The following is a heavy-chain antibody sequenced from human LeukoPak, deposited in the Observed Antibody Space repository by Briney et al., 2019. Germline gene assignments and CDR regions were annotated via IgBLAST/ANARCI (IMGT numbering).Heavy chain of an antibody. CDR1: GFTFSSYG. V-gene: IGHV3-30*18. Sequence: GGSLRLSCAASGFTFSSYGMHWVRQAPGKGLEWVAVISYDGSNKYYADSVKGRFTISRDNSKNTLYLQMNSLRAEDTAVYYCAKDRSGSGRYFDYWGQGTLVTVSS. D-gene: IGHD3-10*01. CDR2: ISYDGSNK. J-gene: IGHJ4*02. CDR3: AKDRSGSGRYFDY.